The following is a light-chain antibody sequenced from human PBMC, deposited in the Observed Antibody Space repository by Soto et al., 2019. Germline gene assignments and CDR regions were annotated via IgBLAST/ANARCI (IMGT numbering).Light chain of an antibody. CDR1: QGISSW. CDR2: DAS. CDR3: QQADTFPLT. J-gene: IGKJ4*01. Sequence: DIPMTQSPSSVSASVGERVTITCRASQGISSWVGWYQQKPGRAPNLLIYDASSLQSGVPSRFSGSGSGTEFTLTISSLQPEDFATYYCQQADTFPLTFGGGTKVEIK. V-gene: IGKV1-12*01.